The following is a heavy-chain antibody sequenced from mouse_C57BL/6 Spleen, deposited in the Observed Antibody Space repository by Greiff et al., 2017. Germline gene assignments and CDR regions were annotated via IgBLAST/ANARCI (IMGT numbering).Heavy chain of an antibody. Sequence: EVKLQESGPGLVKPSQSLSLTCSVTGYSITSGYYWNWIRQFPGNKLEWMGYISYDGSNNYNPSLKNRIPITRDPSKNQFFLKLNSVTTEDTATLYCARLIINYGCRNYYAMDYWSQGTSVTVSS. D-gene: IGHD1-1*01. CDR2: ISYDGSN. J-gene: IGHJ4*01. V-gene: IGHV3-6*01. CDR1: GYSITSGYY. CDR3: ARLIINYGCRNYYAMDY.